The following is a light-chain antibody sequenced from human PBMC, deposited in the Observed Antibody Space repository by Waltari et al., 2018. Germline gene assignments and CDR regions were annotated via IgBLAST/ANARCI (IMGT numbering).Light chain of an antibody. V-gene: IGKV1-5*01. Sequence: DIQMTQSPSTLSASVVATFTITCRASQRVSSWLAWYQQKAGKAPTVLIYDASDLESGVPSRFSGSGSDTEFTLTISNLQPDDFATYYCQQYDSYVYTFGQGTKLEIK. J-gene: IGKJ2*01. CDR3: QQYDSYVYT. CDR1: QRVSSW. CDR2: DAS.